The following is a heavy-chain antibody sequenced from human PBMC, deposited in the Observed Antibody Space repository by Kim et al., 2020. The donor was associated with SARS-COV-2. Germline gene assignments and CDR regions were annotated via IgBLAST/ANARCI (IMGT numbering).Heavy chain of an antibody. D-gene: IGHD3-10*01. V-gene: IGHV3-74*01. CDR3: AREPPSMATGYYYYYGMDV. J-gene: IGHJ6*02. Sequence: RCTISRDNAKNTLYLQMNSLRAEDTAVYYCAREPPSMATGYYYYYGMDVWGQGTTVTVSS.